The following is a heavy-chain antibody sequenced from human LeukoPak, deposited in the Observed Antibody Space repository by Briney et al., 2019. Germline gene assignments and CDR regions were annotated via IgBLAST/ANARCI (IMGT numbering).Heavy chain of an antibody. CDR1: GFTFSSYA. V-gene: IGHV3-30-3*01. Sequence: GRSLTLSCAASGFTFSSYAMDWARQAPGKGLEWVAVVSYDETKKDYADSVKGRFTISRDNSRNTLYLQMSSLRAEDTAVYYCARVVDGGSSWYSPMEYWGQGTLVTVSS. CDR2: VSYDETKK. J-gene: IGHJ4*02. D-gene: IGHD6-13*01. CDR3: ARVVDGGSSWYSPMEY.